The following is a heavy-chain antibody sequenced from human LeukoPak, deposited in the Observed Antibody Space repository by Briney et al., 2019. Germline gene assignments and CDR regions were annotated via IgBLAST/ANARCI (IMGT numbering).Heavy chain of an antibody. CDR2: ISAYNGNT. Sequence: AAVKVSCKASGYSFTSYGINWVRQAPGQGLEWMGWISAYNGNTNYAQKRQGRVPLTTDTSTSTAYMELRSLRSDDTAVYYCARGGSFGTYWGQGSLVTVSS. D-gene: IGHD3-10*01. CDR1: GYSFTSYG. CDR3: ARGGSFGTY. V-gene: IGHV1-18*01. J-gene: IGHJ4*02.